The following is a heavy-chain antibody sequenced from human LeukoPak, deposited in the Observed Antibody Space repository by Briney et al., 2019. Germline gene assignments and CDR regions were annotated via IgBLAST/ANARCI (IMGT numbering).Heavy chain of an antibody. J-gene: IGHJ4*02. CDR1: GGSISSYY. CDR3: ARAEYSGSYYDFDY. D-gene: IGHD1-26*01. V-gene: IGHV4-59*01. Sequence: SETLSLTCTVSGGSISSYYWSWIRQPPGKGLEWIGYIYYSGSTNYNPSLKSRVTISVDTSKNQFSLKLSSVTAADTAVYYCARAEYSGSYYDFDYWGQGTLVTVSS. CDR2: IYYSGST.